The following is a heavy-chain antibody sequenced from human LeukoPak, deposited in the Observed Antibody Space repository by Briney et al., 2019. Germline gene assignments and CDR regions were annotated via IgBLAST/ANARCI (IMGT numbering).Heavy chain of an antibody. J-gene: IGHJ4*02. CDR1: GGSIRNYY. V-gene: IGHV4-59*12. CDR3: ARDKYVAGELDY. CDR2: MYYSGIT. D-gene: IGHD6-19*01. Sequence: SETLSLTCIVSGGSIRNYYWSWIRQPPGKGLEWIGYMYYSGITNYNPSLKSRVTISADTSKNQFSLNLSSVTAADTAVYYCARDKYVAGELDYWGQGTLVTVSS.